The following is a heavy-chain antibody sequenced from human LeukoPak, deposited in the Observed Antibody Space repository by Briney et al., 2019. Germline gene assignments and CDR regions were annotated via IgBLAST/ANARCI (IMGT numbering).Heavy chain of an antibody. Sequence: SETLSLTCAVSGGSISSYYWSWIRQPPGKGLEWIGYIYYSGSTNYNPSLKSRVTISVDTSKNQFSLKLSSVTAADTAVYYCARDWEGATTDAFDIWGQRTMVTVSS. CDR1: GGSISSYY. CDR2: IYYSGST. V-gene: IGHV4-59*01. CDR3: ARDWEGATTDAFDI. D-gene: IGHD1-26*01. J-gene: IGHJ3*02.